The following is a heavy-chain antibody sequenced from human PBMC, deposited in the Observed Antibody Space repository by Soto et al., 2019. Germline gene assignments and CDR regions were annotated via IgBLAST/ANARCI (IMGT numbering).Heavy chain of an antibody. J-gene: IGHJ4*02. D-gene: IGHD3-22*01. CDR3: ARGVVFTGYFDY. CDR2: SRDKDHSQTT. Sequence: EVQLAESGGGLVQPGGSLRLSCAASGFTFSDHYMDWVRQAPGKGLEWVGGSRDKDHSQTTEYASSVKGQFTTSRGDSENSLYLQMNSPKTEDTAVYYCARGVVFTGYFDYWGQGTLVIVSS. V-gene: IGHV3-72*01. CDR1: GFTFSDHY.